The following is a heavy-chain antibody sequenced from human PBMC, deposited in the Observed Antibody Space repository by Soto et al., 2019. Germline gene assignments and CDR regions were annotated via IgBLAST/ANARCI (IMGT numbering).Heavy chain of an antibody. CDR2: SSGSGGST. Sequence: GGCLRLSCAAAGFTFISYAMSCVRSAPGQELEGFSTSSGSGGSTYYADSVKGRVSISRDKYKQTLYLQMNSLKGEDTAVYYCAKDGAWELLEYHYGMDVSGPGT. CDR3: AKDGAWELLEYHYGMDV. D-gene: IGHD1-26*01. V-gene: IGHV3-23*01. CDR1: GFTFISYA. J-gene: IGHJ6*02.